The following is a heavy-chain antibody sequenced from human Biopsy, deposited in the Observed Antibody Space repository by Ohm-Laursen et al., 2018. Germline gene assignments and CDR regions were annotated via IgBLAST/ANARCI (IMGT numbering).Heavy chain of an antibody. Sequence: SDTLSLTCYVSGDSISIYYWSWIRQPPGKGLEWIGNFYYSGSTNYNPSLKSRITMSLDRSKSQVSLRMNSVTAAGTAVYYCARARIKTSGVLIPETYYFDSWGQGTLVTVSS. V-gene: IGHV4-59*01. CDR1: GDSISIYY. CDR2: FYYSGST. CDR3: ARARIKTSGVLIPETYYFDS. J-gene: IGHJ4*02. D-gene: IGHD3-3*01.